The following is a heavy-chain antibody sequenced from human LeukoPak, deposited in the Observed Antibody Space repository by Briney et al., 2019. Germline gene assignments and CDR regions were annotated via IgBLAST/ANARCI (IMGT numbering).Heavy chain of an antibody. CDR2: FDPEDGET. J-gene: IGHJ1*01. CDR1: GYTLTELS. Sequence: ASVKVSCKVSGYTLTELSMHWVRQAPGKGLEWMGGFDPEDGETIYAQKFQGRVTMTEDTSTDTAYMELSSLRSVDTAAYYCATQLLSIQYFQHWGQGTLVTVSS. CDR3: ATQLLSIQYFQH. V-gene: IGHV1-24*01. D-gene: IGHD2-2*01.